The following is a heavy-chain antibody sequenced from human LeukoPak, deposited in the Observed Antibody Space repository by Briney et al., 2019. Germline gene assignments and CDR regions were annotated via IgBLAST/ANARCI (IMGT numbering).Heavy chain of an antibody. CDR3: AKAGAANSNSLNWFDP. CDR1: GCTFSTYA. D-gene: IGHD2/OR15-2a*01. V-gene: IGHV3-23*01. Sequence: PGGSLRLSCAPSGCTFSTYAMSKVRQAPGKGLEWVSVISGSGGSTYYADSVKGRFTISRDNSKNTLYLQMNSLRVEDTAVYYCAKAGAANSNSLNWFDPWGQGTLVTVSS. CDR2: ISGSGGST. J-gene: IGHJ5*02.